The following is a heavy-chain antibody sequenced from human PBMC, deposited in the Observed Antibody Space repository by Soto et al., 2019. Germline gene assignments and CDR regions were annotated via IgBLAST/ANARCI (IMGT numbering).Heavy chain of an antibody. J-gene: IGHJ4*02. CDR3: ASSLEVTRPFDH. Sequence: ASVKVSCKASGYTFTSYGISWVRQAPGQGLEWMGWISAYNGNTNYAQKLQGRVTMTTDTSTSTAYMELRSLRSDDTAVYYCASSLEVTRPFDHWGQGTLVTVSS. V-gene: IGHV1-18*04. CDR1: GYTFTSYG. D-gene: IGHD5-12*01. CDR2: ISAYNGNT.